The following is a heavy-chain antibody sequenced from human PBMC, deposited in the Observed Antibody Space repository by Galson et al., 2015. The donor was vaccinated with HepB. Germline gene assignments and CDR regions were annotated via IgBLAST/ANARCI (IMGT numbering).Heavy chain of an antibody. V-gene: IGHV3-9*01. D-gene: IGHD4-17*01. J-gene: IGHJ4*02. Sequence: SLRLSCAASGFTFDDYAMHWVRQAPGKGLEWVSGISWNSGSIGYADSVKGRFTISRDNAKNSLYLQMNSLRAEDTALYYCAKGLSNDYGDSIDYWGQGTLVTVSS. CDR1: GFTFDDYA. CDR2: ISWNSGSI. CDR3: AKGLSNDYGDSIDY.